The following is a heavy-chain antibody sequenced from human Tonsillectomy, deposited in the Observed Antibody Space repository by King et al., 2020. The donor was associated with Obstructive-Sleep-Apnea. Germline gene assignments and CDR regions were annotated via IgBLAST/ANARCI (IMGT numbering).Heavy chain of an antibody. CDR1: GFTFSNAW. CDR2: VKSNADGGRT. CDR3: TTSLRPVRGVMVPDY. J-gene: IGHJ4*02. V-gene: IGHV3-15*01. D-gene: IGHD3-10*01. Sequence: VQLVESGGGLVKPGGSLRLFCAASGFTFSNAWMSWVRQAPGRGLEGVVRVKSNADGGRTDYAAPVKGRFTISRDDSKNTLYLQMNSLKNEDTAVYYCTTSLRPVRGVMVPDYWGQGTLVTVSS.